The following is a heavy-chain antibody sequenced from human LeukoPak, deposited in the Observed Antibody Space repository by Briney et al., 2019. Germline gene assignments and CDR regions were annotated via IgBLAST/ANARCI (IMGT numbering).Heavy chain of an antibody. CDR2: ISSSSSTI. Sequence: GGSLRLSCAASGFTFSSYSMNWVRQAPGKGLEWVSYISSSSSTIYYADSVKGRFTISRDNAKNSLYLQMNSLRAEDTAVYYCARETYSSSSVGFDYWGQGTLVTVSS. D-gene: IGHD6-6*01. CDR3: ARETYSSSSVGFDY. J-gene: IGHJ4*02. V-gene: IGHV3-48*04. CDR1: GFTFSSYS.